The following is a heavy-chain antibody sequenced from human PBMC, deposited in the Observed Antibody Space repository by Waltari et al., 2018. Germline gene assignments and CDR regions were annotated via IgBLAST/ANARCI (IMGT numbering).Heavy chain of an antibody. V-gene: IGHV3-53*01. CDR2: IYKYGTP. J-gene: IGHJ4*02. D-gene: IGHD2-21*01. CDR1: GFNVSEEF. CDR3: ARLGGAL. Sequence: VQLVDSGGALIQPGGSLRLSSAAAGFNVSEEFMTWVRQAPGKGLECVSMIYKYGTPKYADSVKGRFTISRDTSENTVHLEMNSLRAEDTAVYYCARLGGALWGQGTPVTVSS.